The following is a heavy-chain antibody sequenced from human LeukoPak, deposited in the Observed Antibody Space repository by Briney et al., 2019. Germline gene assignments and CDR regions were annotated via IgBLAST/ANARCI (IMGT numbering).Heavy chain of an antibody. CDR3: ARGGGYDGFDY. D-gene: IGHD5-12*01. V-gene: IGHV1-69*06. J-gene: IGHJ4*02. CDR2: IIPIFGTA. CDR1: GGTFSIYA. Sequence: GASVTVSCKASGGTFSIYAISWVRQAPGQGLEWMGGIIPIFGTANYAQKFQGRVTITADKSTSTAYMELSSLRSEDTAVYYCARGGGYDGFDYWGQGTLVTVSS.